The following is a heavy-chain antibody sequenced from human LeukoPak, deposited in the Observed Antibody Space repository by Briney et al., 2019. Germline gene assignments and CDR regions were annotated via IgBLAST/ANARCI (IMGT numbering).Heavy chain of an antibody. Sequence: SETLSLTCTVSGGSISSYYWSWIRQPAGKGLEWIGRIYTSGSTNYNPSLKSQVTMSVDTSKNQFSLKLSSVTAADTAVYYCASGPYYYDSSGYCWGQGTLVTVSS. D-gene: IGHD3-22*01. CDR2: IYTSGST. J-gene: IGHJ4*02. V-gene: IGHV4-4*07. CDR1: GGSISSYY. CDR3: ASGPYYYDSSGYC.